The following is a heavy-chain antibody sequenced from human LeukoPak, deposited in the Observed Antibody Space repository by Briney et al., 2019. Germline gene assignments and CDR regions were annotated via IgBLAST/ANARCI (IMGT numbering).Heavy chain of an antibody. J-gene: IGHJ4*02. V-gene: IGHV3-66*02. CDR3: ARDGSSGWSGIDY. Sequence: PGGSLRLSCAASGFPVSRNYMSWVRQAPGKGLEWVSVIYSGGSTYYADSVKGRFTISRDNVKNTLYLQMNSLRVEDTAVYYCARDGSSGWSGIDYWGQGTLVTVSS. CDR1: GFPVSRNY. CDR2: IYSGGST. D-gene: IGHD6-19*01.